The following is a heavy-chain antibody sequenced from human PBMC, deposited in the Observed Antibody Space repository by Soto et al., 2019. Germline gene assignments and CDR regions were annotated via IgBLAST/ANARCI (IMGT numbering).Heavy chain of an antibody. D-gene: IGHD3-3*01. Sequence: ASVKVSCKVSGYTFTSYAMHWVRQAPGQRLEWMGWINAGNGNTKYSQKFQGRVTITRDTSASTAYMELSSLRSEDTAVYYCARAEDFWSWNWFDPWGQGTLVTVSS. J-gene: IGHJ5*02. CDR1: GYTFTSYA. CDR2: INAGNGNT. V-gene: IGHV1-3*01. CDR3: ARAEDFWSWNWFDP.